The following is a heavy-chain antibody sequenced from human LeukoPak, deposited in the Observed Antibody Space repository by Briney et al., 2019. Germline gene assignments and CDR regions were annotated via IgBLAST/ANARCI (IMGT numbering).Heavy chain of an antibody. CDR1: GGSTSSYY. V-gene: IGHV4-59*01. D-gene: IGHD6-13*01. J-gene: IGHJ4*02. Sequence: SETLSLTCTVSGGSTSSYYWSWIRQPPGKGLEWIGYIYYSGSTNYNPSLKSRVTISVDTSKNQFSLKLSSVTAADTAVYYCAREVWYGGFDYWGQGTLVTVSS. CDR3: AREVWYGGFDY. CDR2: IYYSGST.